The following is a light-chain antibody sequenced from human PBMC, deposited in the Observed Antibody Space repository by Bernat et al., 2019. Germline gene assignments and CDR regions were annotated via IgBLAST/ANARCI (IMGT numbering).Light chain of an antibody. CDR2: DVT. V-gene: IGLV2-14*03. Sequence: QSALTQPASVSGSPGQSITISCTGTSSDVGAYNYVSWFQQHPDKAPKLMLYDVTNRPSGVSYRFSGSKSGNTASLTISGLQAEDEADYYCGSYTTSSTFVFGTGTKVTVL. CDR1: SSDVGAYNY. J-gene: IGLJ1*01. CDR3: GSYTTSSTFV.